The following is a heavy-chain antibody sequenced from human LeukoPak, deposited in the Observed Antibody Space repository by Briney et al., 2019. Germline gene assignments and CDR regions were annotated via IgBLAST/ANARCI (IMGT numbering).Heavy chain of an antibody. Sequence: ASVKVSCKLSGNTLTEFSMHWVRQAPGKGLEWMGGFDPEDGKTIYAQKFQGRVTMTEDTSTDTAYMELSSLRSEDTAVYYCATAGDAIDSVMIWDFWGQGTLVTVYS. CDR3: ATAGDAIDSVMIWDF. D-gene: IGHD3/OR15-3a*01. CDR2: FDPEDGKT. V-gene: IGHV1-24*01. CDR1: GNTLTEFS. J-gene: IGHJ4*02.